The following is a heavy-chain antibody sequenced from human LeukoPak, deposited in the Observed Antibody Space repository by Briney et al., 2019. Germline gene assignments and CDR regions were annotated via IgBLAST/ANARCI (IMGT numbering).Heavy chain of an antibody. D-gene: IGHD3-16*02. J-gene: IGHJ6*03. CDR2: IRGSGDRT. CDR1: GFTFSSYS. Sequence: PGGSLRLSCAASGFTFSSYSMNWVRQALGKGLEWVSAIRGSGDRTHYADSVKGRFTISRDNSKNTLYLQMNSLRAEDTAVYYCAKDSKIVGSTFRSYHYMDVWGKGTAVTVSS. CDR3: AKDSKIVGSTFRSYHYMDV. V-gene: IGHV3-23*01.